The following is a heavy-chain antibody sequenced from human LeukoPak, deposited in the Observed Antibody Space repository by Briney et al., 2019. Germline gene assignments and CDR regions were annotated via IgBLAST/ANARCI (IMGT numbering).Heavy chain of an antibody. V-gene: IGHV1-8*03. Sequence: GASVKVSCKASGYTFTSYDINWVRQATGQGLEWMGWMNPNSGNTGYAQKFQGRVTITRNTSISTAYMELSSLRSEDTAVYYCARTRRYYYYMDVWGKGTTVTVSS. CDR3: ARTRRYYYYMDV. CDR2: MNPNSGNT. CDR1: GYTFTSYD. J-gene: IGHJ6*03.